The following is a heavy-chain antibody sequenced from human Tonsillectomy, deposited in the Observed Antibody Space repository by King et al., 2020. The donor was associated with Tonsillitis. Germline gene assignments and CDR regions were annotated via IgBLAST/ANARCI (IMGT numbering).Heavy chain of an antibody. D-gene: IGHD3-9*01. J-gene: IGHJ4*02. V-gene: IGHV3-23*04. CDR1: GFTFSNYA. CDR3: AKEYYDILTGYYARPFDY. Sequence: VQLVESGGGLVQPGGSLRLSCAASGFTFSNYAMSWVRQAPGKGLEWVSAISGSGGSTNSADSVKGRFTISRDNSKNTLYLQVNSLRAEDTAVYYCAKEYYDILTGYYARPFDYWGQGTLVTVTS. CDR2: ISGSGGST.